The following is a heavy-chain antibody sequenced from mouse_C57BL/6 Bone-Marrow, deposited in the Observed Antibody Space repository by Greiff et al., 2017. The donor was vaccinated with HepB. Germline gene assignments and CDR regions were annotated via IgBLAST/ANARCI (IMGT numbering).Heavy chain of an antibody. D-gene: IGHD1-1*01. CDR1: GFTFSDYY. CDR2: ISNGGGST. J-gene: IGHJ1*03. CDR3: ASDYYGIVYWYFDV. Sequence: DVHLVESGGGLVQPGGSLKLSCAASGFTFSDYYMYWVRQTPEKRLEWVAYISNGGGSTYYPDTVKGRFTISRDNAKNTLYLQMSRLKSEDTAMYFCASDYYGIVYWYFDVWGTETTVTVSS. V-gene: IGHV5-12*01.